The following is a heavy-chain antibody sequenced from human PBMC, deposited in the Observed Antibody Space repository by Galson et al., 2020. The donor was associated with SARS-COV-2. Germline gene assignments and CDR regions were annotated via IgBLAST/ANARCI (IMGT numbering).Heavy chain of an antibody. Sequence: GESLKISCAASGFTFSSYSMNWVRQAPGKGLEWVSSISSSSSYIYYADSVKGRFTISRDNAKNSLYLQMNSLRAEDTAVYYCARAQKVYGSGADAFDIWGQGTMVTVSS. CDR2: ISSSSSYI. V-gene: IGHV3-21*01. CDR1: GFTFSSYS. CDR3: ARAQKVYGSGADAFDI. J-gene: IGHJ3*02. D-gene: IGHD3-10*01.